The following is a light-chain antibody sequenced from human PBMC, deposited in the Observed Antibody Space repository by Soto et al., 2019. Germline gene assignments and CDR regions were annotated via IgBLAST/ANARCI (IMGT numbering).Light chain of an antibody. CDR1: QSVSSSH. V-gene: IGKV3-20*01. CDR2: GAS. Sequence: EIVLTQSPGTLSLSPGERATLSCRASQSVSSSHLAWYQQKPGQAPRLLIYGASIRATGIPDRFSGSGSGTDFSLTISRLESEDFAVYYCQQYGSSPVTFCQGAKLEIK. J-gene: IGKJ2*01. CDR3: QQYGSSPVT.